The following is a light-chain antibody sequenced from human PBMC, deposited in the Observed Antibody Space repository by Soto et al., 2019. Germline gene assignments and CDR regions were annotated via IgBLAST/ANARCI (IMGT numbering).Light chain of an antibody. J-gene: IGKJ1*01. CDR2: AAS. CDR1: QSISNY. V-gene: IGKV1-39*01. Sequence: IQLTQSPSSLSASVGARVSISCRASQSISNYLNWYQQKPGKAPKVLIFAASRLQSGVPSRFSGSGSGTDFTLTISSLQPEDFATYYCQQSYTRTFGQGTKVDIK. CDR3: QQSYTRT.